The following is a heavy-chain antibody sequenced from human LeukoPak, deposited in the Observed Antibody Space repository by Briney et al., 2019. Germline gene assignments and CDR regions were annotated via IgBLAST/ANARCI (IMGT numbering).Heavy chain of an antibody. D-gene: IGHD2-2*02. CDR2: IYTSGST. CDR3: ARDHPEALSYCSSTSCYRNYYYYMDV. J-gene: IGHJ6*03. Sequence: SETLSLTCTVSGGSISSYYWSWIRQPAGKGLEWIGRIYTSGSTNYNPSLKSRVTMSVDTSKNQFSLKLSSVTAADTAVYYCARDHPEALSYCSSTSCYRNYYYYMDVWGKGTTVTVSS. CDR1: GGSISSYY. V-gene: IGHV4-4*07.